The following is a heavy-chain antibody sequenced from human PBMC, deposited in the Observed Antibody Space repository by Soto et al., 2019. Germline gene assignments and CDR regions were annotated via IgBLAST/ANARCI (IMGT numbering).Heavy chain of an antibody. Sequence: GALRLSCAASGFTFSVSAMHWVRQASGKGLEWVGRIRSKANSYATAYAASVKGRFTISRDNSKNTLYLQMNSLRAEDTAVYYCXKDRVRRYFDWPPPFDYWGQETLVTVSS. J-gene: IGHJ4*02. CDR1: GFTFSVSA. D-gene: IGHD3-9*01. CDR3: XKDRVRRYFDWPPPFDY. V-gene: IGHV3-73*01. CDR2: IRSKANSYAT.